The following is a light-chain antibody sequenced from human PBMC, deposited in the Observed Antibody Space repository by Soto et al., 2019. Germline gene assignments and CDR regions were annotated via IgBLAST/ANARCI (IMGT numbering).Light chain of an antibody. CDR3: QKYDSAPWT. J-gene: IGKJ1*01. Sequence: DIQMTQSPSSLSASVRDRVTITCRASQGISNYLAWYQQKPGKVPKIMSYAASTLQSGVPSRFSVSGSGTDFTLTISSLQPQDVATYYCQKYDSAPWTFGQGTKVEIK. V-gene: IGKV1-27*01. CDR1: QGISNY. CDR2: AAS.